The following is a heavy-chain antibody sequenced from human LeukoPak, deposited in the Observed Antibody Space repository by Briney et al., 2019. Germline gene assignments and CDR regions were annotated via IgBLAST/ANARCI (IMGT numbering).Heavy chain of an antibody. V-gene: IGHV3-7*01. CDR3: AREDTVAGDAFDI. Sequence: GGSLRLSRAASGFTFSNYWTTWVRQAPGKGLEWVANIKQDGSERFYVDSVKGRFTISRDNAKNSLYLQMNSLRAEDTAVYYCAREDTVAGDAFDIWGQGTMVTVSS. CDR1: GFTFSNYW. D-gene: IGHD4-23*01. CDR2: IKQDGSER. J-gene: IGHJ3*02.